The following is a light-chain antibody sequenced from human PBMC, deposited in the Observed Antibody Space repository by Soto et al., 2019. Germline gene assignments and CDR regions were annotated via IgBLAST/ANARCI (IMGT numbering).Light chain of an antibody. Sequence: EIVLTQSPGTLSLSPGERATLSCRASQSVSSSYLAWYQQKPGQAPRLLIYDASIRATGIPDRFSGSGSGTDFPLTISRLEPEDFAVYYCQQYGSSPWTFGQGTKVEIK. CDR2: DAS. CDR1: QSVSSSY. V-gene: IGKV3-20*01. CDR3: QQYGSSPWT. J-gene: IGKJ1*01.